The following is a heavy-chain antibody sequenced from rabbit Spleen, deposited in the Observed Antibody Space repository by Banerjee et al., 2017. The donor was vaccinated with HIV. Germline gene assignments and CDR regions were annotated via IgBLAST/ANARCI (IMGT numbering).Heavy chain of an antibody. CDR2: ISTDSGSA. J-gene: IGHJ4*01. Sequence: QSLEESGGDLVKPGASLTLTCTASGFTPSSSDWMCWVRQAPGKGLEWIGCISTDSGSAYYASWVNGRFTISKTSSTTVTLQMTSLTAADTATYFCARNYNLWGQGTLVTVS. V-gene: IGHV1S40*01. CDR3: ARNYNL. CDR1: GFTPSSSDW.